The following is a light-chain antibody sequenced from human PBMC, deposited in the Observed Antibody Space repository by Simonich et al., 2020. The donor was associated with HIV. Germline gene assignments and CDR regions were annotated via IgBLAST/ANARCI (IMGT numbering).Light chain of an antibody. Sequence: EIVLTQSPGTLSLFPGERATLSCRARQRVSSSYLAWYQQKPGLAPRLLIYDASSRATGIPDRFSGSGSGTDFTLTISRLEPEDFAVYYCQQYGGTFGGGTKVEIK. J-gene: IGKJ4*01. CDR1: QRVSSSY. CDR2: DAS. CDR3: QQYGGT. V-gene: IGKV3D-20*01.